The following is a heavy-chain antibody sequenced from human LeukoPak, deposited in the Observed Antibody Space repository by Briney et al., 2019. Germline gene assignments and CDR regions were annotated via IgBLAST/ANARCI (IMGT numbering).Heavy chain of an antibody. CDR2: IYYSGST. V-gene: IGHV4-39*07. D-gene: IGHD3-3*01. J-gene: IGHJ6*03. CDR3: ASFWSGVNYYYYMDV. Sequence: SETLSLTCTVSGGSISSSSYYWGWIRQPPGKGLEWIGSIYYSGSTYYNPSLKSRVTISVDTSKNQFSLKLSSVTAADTAVYYCASFWSGVNYYYYMDVWGKGTTVTVSS. CDR1: GGSISSSSYY.